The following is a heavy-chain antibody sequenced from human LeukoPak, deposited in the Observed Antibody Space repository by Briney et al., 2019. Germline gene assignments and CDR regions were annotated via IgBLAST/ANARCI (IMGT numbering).Heavy chain of an antibody. D-gene: IGHD2-21*01. CDR3: VREFLVWGGDCLLY. CDR1: GFTFSTYW. V-gene: IGHV3-74*01. J-gene: IGHJ4*02. Sequence: GGSLRLSCAASGFTFSTYWMHWVRQAPGKGLVWVSRINSDGSNTGYADSVKGRFTISRDNAKNTLYLQLNSLRAEDTAVYYGVREFLVWGGDCLLYWGQGTLATAPS. CDR2: INSDGSNT.